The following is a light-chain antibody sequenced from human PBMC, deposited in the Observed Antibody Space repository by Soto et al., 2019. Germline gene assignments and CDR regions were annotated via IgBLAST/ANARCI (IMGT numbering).Light chain of an antibody. CDR3: QVWDSSVEVV. V-gene: IGLV3-21*02. J-gene: IGLJ2*01. CDR2: DDT. CDR1: QIGSKS. Sequence: SYVVTQPPSVSVAPGQTASITCGGNQIGSKSVQWYQQRPGQAPVLVVYDDTDRPSGIPERFSGSNSGNTATLTISRVEAGDEADYYCQVWDSSVEVVFGGGTKLTVL.